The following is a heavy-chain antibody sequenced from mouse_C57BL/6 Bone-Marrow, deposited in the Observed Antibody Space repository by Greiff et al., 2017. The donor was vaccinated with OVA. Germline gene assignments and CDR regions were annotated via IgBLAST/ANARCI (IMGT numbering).Heavy chain of an antibody. CDR3: AREGRIYYYGPFAY. J-gene: IGHJ3*01. D-gene: IGHD1-1*01. V-gene: IGHV1-55*01. CDR2: IYPGSGST. CDR1: GYTFTSSW. Sequence: QVQLQQPGAELVKPGASVKMSCKASGYTFTSSWITWVKQRPGQGLEWIGDIYPGSGSTNYTEKYKSKDTLTVYTSSSTAYMQLSSLTSEDSAVYYCAREGRIYYYGPFAYWGQGTLVTVSA.